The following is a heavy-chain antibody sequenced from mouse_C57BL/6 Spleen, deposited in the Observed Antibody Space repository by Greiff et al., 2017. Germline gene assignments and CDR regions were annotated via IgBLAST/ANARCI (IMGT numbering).Heavy chain of an antibody. J-gene: IGHJ2*01. Sequence: QVHVKQSGAELVKPGASVKISCKASGYAFSSYWMNWVKQRPGKGLEWIGQIYPGDGDTNYNGKFKGKATLTADKSSSTAYMQLSSLTSEDSAVYFCARGENIDGYYDYWGQGTTLTVSS. V-gene: IGHV1-80*01. D-gene: IGHD2-3*01. CDR3: ARGENIDGYYDY. CDR2: IYPGDGDT. CDR1: GYAFSSYW.